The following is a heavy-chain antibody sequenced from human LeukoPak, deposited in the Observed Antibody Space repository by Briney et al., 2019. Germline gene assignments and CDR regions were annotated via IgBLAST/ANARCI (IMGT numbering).Heavy chain of an antibody. D-gene: IGHD5-18*01. CDR3: ARRVSGYSYGPRVRDY. V-gene: IGHV4-34*01. J-gene: IGHJ4*02. CDR2: INHSGST. CDR1: GGSFSGYY. Sequence: SETLSLTCAVYGGSFSGYYWSWIRQPPGKGLEWIGEINHSGSTNYNPSLKSRVTISVDTSKNQFSLKLSSVTAADTAVYYCARRVSGYSYGPRVRDYWGRGTLVTVSS.